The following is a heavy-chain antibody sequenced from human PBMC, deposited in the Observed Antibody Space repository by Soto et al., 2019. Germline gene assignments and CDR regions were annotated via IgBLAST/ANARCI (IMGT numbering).Heavy chain of an antibody. V-gene: IGHV3-21*01. CDR3: ARGRIYYYYYGMGV. CDR2: ISSSSSYI. CDR1: GFTVSSYS. Sequence: PGGSLRLSCAASGFTVSSYSMNWVRQAPGKGLEWVSSISSSSSYIYYADSVKGRFTISRGNAKNSLYLQMNSLRAEDTAVYYCARGRIYYYYYGMGVWGQGTTVPVSS. J-gene: IGHJ6*02.